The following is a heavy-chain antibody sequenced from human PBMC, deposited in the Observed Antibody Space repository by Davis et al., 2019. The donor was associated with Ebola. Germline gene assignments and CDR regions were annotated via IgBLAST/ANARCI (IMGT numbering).Heavy chain of an antibody. J-gene: IGHJ4*02. CDR3: ARDPPGVY. CDR2: ISYDGSNK. D-gene: IGHD2-8*01. CDR1: GFTFSSYG. V-gene: IGHV3-30*03. Sequence: GSLRLSCAASGFTFSSYGMHWVRQAPGKGLEWVAVISYDGSNKYYADSVKGRFTISRDNAKNSLYLQMDSLRDEDTAVYYCARDPPGVYWGQGTLVTVSS.